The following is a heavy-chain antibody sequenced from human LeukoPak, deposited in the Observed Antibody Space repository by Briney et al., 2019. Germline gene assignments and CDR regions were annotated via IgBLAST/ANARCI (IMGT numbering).Heavy chain of an antibody. CDR3: SRRFDC. CDR1: GFTFSDNS. CDR2: IDGSGDTI. Sequence: GESLRLSCAASGFTFSDNSMNWVRQAPAKGLEWVSYIDGSGDTIYYADSVKGRFTISRDNAQNSLYLLMNSLRDEDTAVYYCSRRFDCWGQGTLVTVSS. V-gene: IGHV3-48*02. J-gene: IGHJ4*02.